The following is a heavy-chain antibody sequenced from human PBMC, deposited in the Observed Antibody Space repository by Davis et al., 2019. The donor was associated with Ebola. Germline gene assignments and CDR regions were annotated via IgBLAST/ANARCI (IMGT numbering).Heavy chain of an antibody. CDR1: GFTFGNFA. Sequence: PGGSLRLSCAASGFTFGNFAMHWVRQAPGKGLEWVGVVSHSERERFYADSVKGRFTITRDNSENTLYLQMNSLTTDDTAVYYCARAGFDEVLDYWGQGTPVTVSS. CDR2: VSHSERER. CDR3: ARAGFDEVLDY. V-gene: IGHV3-30*04. J-gene: IGHJ4*02. D-gene: IGHD3-3*01.